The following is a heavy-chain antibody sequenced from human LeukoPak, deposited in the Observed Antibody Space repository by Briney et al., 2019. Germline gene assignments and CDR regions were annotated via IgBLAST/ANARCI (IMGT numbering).Heavy chain of an antibody. Sequence: PGGSLRLSCAASGFTFSSYSMNWVRQAPGKGLEGVSYISSSSSTIYYADSVKGRFTISRDNAKNSLYLQMNSLRAEDTAVYYCARSRYNWNDWFDPWGQGTLVTVSS. V-gene: IGHV3-48*01. J-gene: IGHJ5*02. CDR3: ARSRYNWNDWFDP. CDR1: GFTFSSYS. D-gene: IGHD1-1*01. CDR2: ISSSSSTI.